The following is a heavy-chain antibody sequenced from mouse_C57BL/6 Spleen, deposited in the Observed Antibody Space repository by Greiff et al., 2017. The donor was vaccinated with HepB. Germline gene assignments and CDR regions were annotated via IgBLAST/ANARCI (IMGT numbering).Heavy chain of an antibody. CDR3: ARGGSYGAWFAY. D-gene: IGHD1-1*02. J-gene: IGHJ3*01. Sequence: EVNVVESGGGLVKPGGSLKLSCAASGFTFSSYAMSWVRQTPEKRLEWVATISDGGSYTYYPDNVKGRFTISRDNAKNNLYLQMSHLKSEDTAMYYCARGGSYGAWFAYWGQGTLVTVSA. CDR1: GFTFSSYA. V-gene: IGHV5-4*03. CDR2: ISDGGSYT.